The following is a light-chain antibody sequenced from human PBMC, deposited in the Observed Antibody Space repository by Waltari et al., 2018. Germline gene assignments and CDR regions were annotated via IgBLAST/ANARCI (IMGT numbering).Light chain of an antibody. Sequence: DTVLTQSLCTLSLSPGHRATLSSSASQPFSTTFLAWYQQKPGQAPRLLIYDASSRATGIPDRFSGSGSGTDFTLTVSRLEPEDFAVYYCQQYGSSPLTFGGGTKVEIK. V-gene: IGKV3-20*01. CDR2: DAS. J-gene: IGKJ4*01. CDR1: QPFSTTF. CDR3: QQYGSSPLT.